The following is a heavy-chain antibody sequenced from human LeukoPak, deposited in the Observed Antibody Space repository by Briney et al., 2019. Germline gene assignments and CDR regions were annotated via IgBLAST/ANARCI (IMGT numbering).Heavy chain of an antibody. CDR2: IYHSGST. CDR1: GYSISSGYY. CDR3: ARGLMGIVVVPAAISSWFDP. V-gene: IGHV4-38-2*01. J-gene: IGHJ5*02. Sequence: SETLSLTCAVSGYSISSGYYWGWIRPPPGKGLEWIGSIYHSGSTYYNPSLKSRVTISVDTSKNQFSLKLSSVTAADTAVYYCARGLMGIVVVPAAISSWFDPWGQGTLVTVSS. D-gene: IGHD2-2*03.